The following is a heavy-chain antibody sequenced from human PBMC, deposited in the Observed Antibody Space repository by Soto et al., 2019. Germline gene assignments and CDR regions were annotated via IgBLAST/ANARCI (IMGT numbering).Heavy chain of an antibody. Sequence: QVQLVQSGPEVKKPGASVKVSCKASGYTLTSYGITWVRQAPRQGLEWMGWISAYNGNTSYAQNLQGRVTMTTDTSTGTAYMELRSLRSDDTAVYYCATELGGNIYWFDPWGQGTLVTVSS. D-gene: IGHD2-15*01. J-gene: IGHJ5*02. CDR3: ATELGGNIYWFDP. V-gene: IGHV1-18*01. CDR2: ISAYNGNT. CDR1: GYTLTSYG.